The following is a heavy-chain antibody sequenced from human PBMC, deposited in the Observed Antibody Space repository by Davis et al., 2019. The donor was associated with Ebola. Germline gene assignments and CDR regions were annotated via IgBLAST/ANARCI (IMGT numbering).Heavy chain of an antibody. Sequence: GGSLRLSCAASGFTFDDYAMHWVRHAPGKGLEWVSGISWNSGSIGYADSVKGRFTISRDNAKNSLYLQMNSLRAEDTALYYCAKGPRLAGYDAFDIWGQGTMVTVSS. D-gene: IGHD3-16*01. CDR1: GFTFDDYA. CDR2: ISWNSGSI. CDR3: AKGPRLAGYDAFDI. V-gene: IGHV3-9*01. J-gene: IGHJ3*02.